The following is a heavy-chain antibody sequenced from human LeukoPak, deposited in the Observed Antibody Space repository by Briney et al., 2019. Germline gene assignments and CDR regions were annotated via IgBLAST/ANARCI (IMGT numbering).Heavy chain of an antibody. CDR1: GRSISSYY. CDR3: ARGGEYRDLRYFDY. CDR2: IYDSGST. J-gene: IGHJ4*02. Sequence: PSETLSLTCTVSGRSISSYYWSWIRQPPGKGLEWVGYIYDSGSTNYNPSLKSRVTISVDTSKKQFSLKLNSGKRKRHAVIFCARGGEYRDLRYFDYWGQGTLVTVSS. D-gene: IGHD3-16*01. V-gene: IGHV4-59*08.